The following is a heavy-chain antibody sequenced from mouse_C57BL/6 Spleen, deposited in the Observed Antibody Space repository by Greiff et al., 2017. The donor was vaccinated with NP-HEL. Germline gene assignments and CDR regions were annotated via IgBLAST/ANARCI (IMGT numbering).Heavy chain of an antibody. D-gene: IGHD2-4*01. CDR1: GYTFTDYY. J-gene: IGHJ3*01. V-gene: IGHV1-26*01. Sequence: EVQLQQSGPELVKPGASVKISCKASGYTFTDYYMNWVKQSHGKSLEWIGDINPNNGGTSYNQKFKGKATLTVDKSSSTAYMELRSLTSEDSAVYYCARKENYDYRFAYWGQGTLVTVSA. CDR3: ARKENYDYRFAY. CDR2: INPNNGGT.